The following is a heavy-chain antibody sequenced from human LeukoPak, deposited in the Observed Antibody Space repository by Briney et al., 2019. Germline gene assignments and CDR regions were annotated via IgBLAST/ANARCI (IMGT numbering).Heavy chain of an antibody. Sequence: GGSLRLSCAASGFTFSSYGMHWVRQAPGKGLEWVAVISYDGSNKYYADSVKGRFTISRDNSKNTLYLQMNSLRAEDTAVYYCASYYYDSSGFDYWGQGTLVTVSS. J-gene: IGHJ4*02. CDR2: ISYDGSNK. CDR1: GFTFSSYG. CDR3: ASYYYDSSGFDY. V-gene: IGHV3-30*03. D-gene: IGHD3-22*01.